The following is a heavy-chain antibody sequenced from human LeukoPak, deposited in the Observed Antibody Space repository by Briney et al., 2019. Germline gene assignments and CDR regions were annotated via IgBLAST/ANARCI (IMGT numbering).Heavy chain of an antibody. J-gene: IGHJ4*02. CDR1: GFTFRSYG. V-gene: IGHV3-30*02. Sequence: EGSLRLSCTASGFTFRSYGMHWVRQAPGKGLEWLAFIQSDGGNKYYADSVKGRFTISGDNSKNTLFLQMNSLRGEDTAVYYCAKDKSMVRELDYWGQGTLVTVSS. D-gene: IGHD3-10*01. CDR3: AKDKSMVRELDY. CDR2: IQSDGGNK.